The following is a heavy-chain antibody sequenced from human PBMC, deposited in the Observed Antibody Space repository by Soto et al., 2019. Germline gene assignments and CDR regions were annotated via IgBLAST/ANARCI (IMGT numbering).Heavy chain of an antibody. CDR3: ARAVFAHGMDV. D-gene: IGHD3-16*01. J-gene: IGHJ6*02. V-gene: IGHV1-3*01. CDR2: INAGNGNT. CDR1: GYTFTSYA. Sequence: ASVKVSCKASGYTFTSYAMHWVRQAPGQRLEWMGWINAGNGNTKYSQKFQGRVTVTRDTSASTAYMELSSLRSEDTAVYYCARAVFAHGMDVWGPGTTVTVSS.